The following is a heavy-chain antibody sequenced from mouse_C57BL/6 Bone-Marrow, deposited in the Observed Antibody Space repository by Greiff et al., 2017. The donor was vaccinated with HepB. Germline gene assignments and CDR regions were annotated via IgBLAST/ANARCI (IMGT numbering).Heavy chain of an antibody. CDR1: GFTFSDYG. CDR3: ARNYYGSSLYFDY. V-gene: IGHV5-17*01. CDR2: ISSGSSTI. Sequence: EVQLQESGGGLVKPGGSLKLSCAASGFTFSDYGMHWVRQAPEKGLEWVAYISSGSSTIYYADTVKGRFTISRDNAKNTLFLQMTSLRSEDTAMYYCARNYYGSSLYFDYWGQGTTLTVSS. D-gene: IGHD1-1*01. J-gene: IGHJ2*01.